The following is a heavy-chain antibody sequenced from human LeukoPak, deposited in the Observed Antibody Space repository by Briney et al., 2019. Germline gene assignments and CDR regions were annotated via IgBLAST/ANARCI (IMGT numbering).Heavy chain of an antibody. V-gene: IGHV1-2*02. CDR1: GYTFTDYY. CDR2: INPNSGGT. Sequence: GASVTVSCKRSGYTFTDYYIHWVRQAPGQGLEWMGWINPNSGGTNYAQKFQGRVTMTRDTSISTAYMELSSLISDDTALYYCARGFRYCDYWGQGTLVTVSS. CDR3: ARGFRYCDY. D-gene: IGHD2/OR15-2a*01. J-gene: IGHJ4*02.